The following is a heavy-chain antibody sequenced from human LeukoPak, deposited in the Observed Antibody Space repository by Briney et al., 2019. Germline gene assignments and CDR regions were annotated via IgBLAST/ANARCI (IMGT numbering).Heavy chain of an antibody. Sequence: ASVKVSCKASGGTFSSYAISWVRQAPGQGLEWLGIINPSGGDTKCAQKFQGRVTLTRDKSTSTVYMELSSLTSDDTAVYYCARTYCAEDCSIRYFDYRGPGNPGHRLL. CDR1: GGTFSSYA. CDR2: INPSGGDT. V-gene: IGHV1-46*01. J-gene: IGHJ4*02. D-gene: IGHD2-21*02. CDR3: ARTYCAEDCSIRYFDY.